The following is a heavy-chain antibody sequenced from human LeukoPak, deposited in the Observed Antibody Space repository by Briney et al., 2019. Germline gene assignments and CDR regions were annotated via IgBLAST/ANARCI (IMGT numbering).Heavy chain of an antibody. Sequence: GGSLRLSCAASGFTFTSYWMHWARQAPGKGLVWVSRIDGDGSSTMYADSVKGRFTISRDSAKNTVYLQMKSLRVEDTALYYCARGASIAGGFDGWGQGTLVTVSS. CDR3: ARGASIAGGFDG. CDR2: IDGDGSST. CDR1: GFTFTSYW. D-gene: IGHD3-10*01. J-gene: IGHJ4*02. V-gene: IGHV3-74*03.